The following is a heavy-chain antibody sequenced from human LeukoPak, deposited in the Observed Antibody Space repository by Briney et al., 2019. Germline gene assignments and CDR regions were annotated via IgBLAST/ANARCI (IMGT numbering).Heavy chain of an antibody. J-gene: IGHJ6*02. CDR2: INHSGST. CDR3: ARGTQWLVYYYYGMDV. Sequence: SETLSLTCAVYGGSFSGYYGSWIRQPPGKGLEWIGEINHSGSTNYNPSLKSRVTISVDTSKNQFSLKLSSVTAADTAVYYCARGTQWLVYYYYGMDVWGQGTTVTVSS. D-gene: IGHD6-19*01. CDR1: GGSFSGYY. V-gene: IGHV4-34*01.